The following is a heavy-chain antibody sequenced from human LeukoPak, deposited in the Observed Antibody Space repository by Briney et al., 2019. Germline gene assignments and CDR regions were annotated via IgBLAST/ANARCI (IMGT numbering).Heavy chain of an antibody. CDR1: GFTFSSYA. CDR2: ISYDGSNK. CDR3: GGTNYVWGSYRQTQQIDY. Sequence: GRSLRLSCAASGFTFSSYAMHWVRQAPGKGLEWVAVISYDGSNKYYADSVKGRFTISRDNSKNTLYLQMNSLRAEDTAAYYCGGTNYVWGSYRQTQQIDYWGQGTLVTVSS. V-gene: IGHV3-30*04. D-gene: IGHD3-16*02. J-gene: IGHJ4*02.